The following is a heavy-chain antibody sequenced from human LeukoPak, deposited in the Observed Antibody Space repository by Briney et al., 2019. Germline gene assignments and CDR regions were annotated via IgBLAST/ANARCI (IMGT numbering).Heavy chain of an antibody. J-gene: IGHJ4*02. Sequence: GGSLRLSCAASGFTFSSYAMHWVRQAPGKGLEWVSYISSSGSTIYYADSVKGRFTISRDNAKNSLYLQMNSLRAEDTAVYYCARGFLTGYGNFDYWGQGTLVTVSS. CDR3: ARGFLTGYGNFDY. V-gene: IGHV3-48*04. CDR2: ISSSGSTI. D-gene: IGHD3-9*01. CDR1: GFTFSSYA.